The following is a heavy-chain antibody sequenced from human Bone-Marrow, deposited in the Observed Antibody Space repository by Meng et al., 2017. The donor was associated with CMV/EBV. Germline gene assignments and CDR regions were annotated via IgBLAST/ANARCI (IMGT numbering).Heavy chain of an antibody. D-gene: IGHD4-11*01. CDR3: ARYSLPPAFDM. CDR1: GFTFSSFT. J-gene: IGHJ3*02. V-gene: IGHV3-21*01. CDR2: ISGTSSYI. Sequence: LSLTCAASGFTFSSFTMNWVRQAPGRGLEWVSSISGTSSYIYYADSVKGRFTISRDNAKNSLYLQMNSLRAEDTAVYYCARYSLPPAFDMWGQGTIVTVSS.